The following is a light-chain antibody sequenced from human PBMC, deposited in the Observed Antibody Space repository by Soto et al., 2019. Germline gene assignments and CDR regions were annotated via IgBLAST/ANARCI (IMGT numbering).Light chain of an antibody. CDR3: QQYDTPFPA. Sequence: DTQMTQSPSTLSASVGDRVTITCRASQSISSWLAWYQQRPGRAPQLLIYTASTLKSGVPSRFSGGGSVTEFTLTISSLQPDDFATYYCQQYDTPFPAFGQATKVEI. V-gene: IGKV1-5*03. CDR1: QSISSW. J-gene: IGKJ1*01. CDR2: TAS.